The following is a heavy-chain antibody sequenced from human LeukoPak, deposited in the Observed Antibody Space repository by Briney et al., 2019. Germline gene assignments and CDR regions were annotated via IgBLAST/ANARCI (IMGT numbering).Heavy chain of an antibody. CDR1: GFTLSSYG. D-gene: IGHD3-22*01. J-gene: IGHJ4*02. CDR3: AKTYYFDSSGYWSAYYFDK. CDR2: ITGSSGYT. V-gene: IGHV3-23*01. Sequence: QPGGSLRLSCAASGFTLSSYGMSWVRQAPGKGLEWVSSITGSSGYTYYADSVRGRFAISRDNSKNTVFLQMNSLRAEDTAVYYCAKTYYFDSSGYWSAYYFDKWGQGTHVTVSS.